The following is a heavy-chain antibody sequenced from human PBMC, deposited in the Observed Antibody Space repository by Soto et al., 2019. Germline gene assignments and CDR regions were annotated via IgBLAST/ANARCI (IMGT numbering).Heavy chain of an antibody. CDR2: ISAHNGDT. J-gene: IGHJ6*03. V-gene: IGHV1-18*01. CDR3: ARMVRGSNIDYYYYMDV. CDR1: GYTFTSHG. D-gene: IGHD3-10*01. Sequence: QVHLVQSGGEVKKPGASVKVSCKASGYTFTSHGISWVRQAPGHGLEWMGWISAHNGDTNYAQKLQGRVTVTTDTATNTASMELRGLRSEDTAVYYCARMVRGSNIDYYYYMDVWGKGTTVTVSS.